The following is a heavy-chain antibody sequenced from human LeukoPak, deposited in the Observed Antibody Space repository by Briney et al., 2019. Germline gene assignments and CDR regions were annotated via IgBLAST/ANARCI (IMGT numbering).Heavy chain of an antibody. CDR3: AKRNTMVRGGPCFDY. CDR1: GFTFSSYA. CDR2: ISGSGGST. J-gene: IGHJ4*02. Sequence: GGSLRLSCAASGFTFSSYAMSWVRQAPGKGLEWVSAISGSGGSTYYADSVKGRFTVSRDNSKDTLYLQMNDLRPDDTAIYYCAKRNTMVRGGPCFDYWGQGLLVTVSS. D-gene: IGHD3-10*01. V-gene: IGHV3-23*01.